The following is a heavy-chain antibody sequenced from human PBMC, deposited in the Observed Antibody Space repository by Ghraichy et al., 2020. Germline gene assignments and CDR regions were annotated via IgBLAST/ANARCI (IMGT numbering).Heavy chain of an antibody. V-gene: IGHV1-2*02. J-gene: IGHJ5*02. CDR2: INPNSGST. Sequence: ASVKVSCKASGYTFAGYFIHWVRQAPGQGLEWMGWINPNSGSTNLAQRFQGRVTLTRDTSITTVYMDLSSLNFNDTAVYYCAKDDPRGYSFGPGFDPWGQGTLVTVCS. CDR3: AKDDPRGYSFGPGFDP. D-gene: IGHD5-12*01. CDR1: GYTFAGYF.